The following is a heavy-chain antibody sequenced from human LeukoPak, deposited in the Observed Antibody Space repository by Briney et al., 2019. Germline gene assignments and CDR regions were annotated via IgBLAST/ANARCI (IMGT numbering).Heavy chain of an antibody. V-gene: IGHV1-2*02. CDR2: INPNSGGT. J-gene: IGHJ4*02. D-gene: IGHD2-2*01. CDR3: ARVVPAATKRYFDY. CDR1: GYTFTGYY. Sequence: ASVKVSCKASGYTFTGYYMHWVRQAPGQGLEWLGWINPNSGGTNYAQKFQGRVTMTRDTSISTAHMELSRLRSDDTAVYYCARVVPAATKRYFDYWGQGTLVTVSS.